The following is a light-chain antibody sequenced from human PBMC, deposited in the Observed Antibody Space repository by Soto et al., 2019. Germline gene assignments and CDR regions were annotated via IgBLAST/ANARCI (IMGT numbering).Light chain of an antibody. CDR3: QQANSFPVT. Sequence: QSRSTLPASVDGRGPITCRASQSISTWLAWYQQKPGKAPKLLIYDASSLKGGVPSRFSGSGSGTEFTLTVSSLQPEDFATYYCQQANSFPVTFGQGARLEIK. CDR2: DAS. CDR1: QSISTW. V-gene: IGKV1-5*01. J-gene: IGKJ5*01.